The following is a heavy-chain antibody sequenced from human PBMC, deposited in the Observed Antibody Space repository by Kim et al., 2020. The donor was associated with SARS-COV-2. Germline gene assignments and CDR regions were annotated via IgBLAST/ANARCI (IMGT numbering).Heavy chain of an antibody. CDR3: ASKYSSSWHNYYYYGMDV. D-gene: IGHD6-13*01. CDR1: GGSISSSSYY. V-gene: IGHV4-39*01. CDR2: IYYSGST. Sequence: SETLSLTCTVSGGSISSSSYYWGWIRQPPGKGLEWIGSIYYSGSTYYNPSLKSRVTISVDTSKNQFSLKLSSVTAADTAVYYCASKYSSSWHNYYYYGMDVWGQGTTVTVSS. J-gene: IGHJ6*02.